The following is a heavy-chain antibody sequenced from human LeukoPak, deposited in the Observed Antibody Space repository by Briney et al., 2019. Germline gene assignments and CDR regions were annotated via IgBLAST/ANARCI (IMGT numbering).Heavy chain of an antibody. CDR2: ISSSSSYI. D-gene: IGHD3-22*01. J-gene: IGHJ4*02. Sequence: GGSLRLSCAASGFTFSSYSMNWVRQAPGKWLEWVSSISSSSSYIYYADSVKGRFTISRDNAKNSLYLQMNSLRAEDTAVYYCASVGDSSGYYGYWGQGTLVTVSS. CDR1: GFTFSSYS. CDR3: ASVGDSSGYYGY. V-gene: IGHV3-21*01.